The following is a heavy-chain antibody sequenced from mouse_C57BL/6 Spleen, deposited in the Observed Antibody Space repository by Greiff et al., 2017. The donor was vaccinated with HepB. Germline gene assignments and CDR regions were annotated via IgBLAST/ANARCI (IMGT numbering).Heavy chain of an antibody. J-gene: IGHJ1*03. D-gene: IGHD1-1*01. V-gene: IGHV1-85*01. CDR2: IYPRDGST. Sequence: VKLQESGPELVKPGASVKLSCKASGYTFTSYDINWVKQRPGQGLEWIGWIYPRDGSTKYNEKFKGKATLTVDTSSSTAYMELHSLTSEDSAVYFCARWGYYYGSSHWYFDVWGTGTTVTVSS. CDR1: GYTFTSYD. CDR3: ARWGYYYGSSHWYFDV.